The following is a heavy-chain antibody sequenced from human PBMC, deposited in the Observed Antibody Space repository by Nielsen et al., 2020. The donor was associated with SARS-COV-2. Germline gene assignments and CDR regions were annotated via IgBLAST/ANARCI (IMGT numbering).Heavy chain of an antibody. D-gene: IGHD1-26*01. CDR1: GFTFSSYA. CDR2: ISYDGSNK. CDR3: ARHLSGSYYYYYGMDV. Sequence: GESLKISCAASGFTFSSYAMHWVRQAPGKGLEWVAVISYDGSNKYYADSVKGRFTISRDNSKNTLYLQMNSLRAEDTAVYYCARHLSGSYYYYYGMDVWGQGTTVTVSS. J-gene: IGHJ6*02. V-gene: IGHV3-30*04.